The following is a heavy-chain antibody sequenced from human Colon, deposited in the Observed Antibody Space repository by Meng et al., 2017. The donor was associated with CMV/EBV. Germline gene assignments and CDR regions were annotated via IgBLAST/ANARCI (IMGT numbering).Heavy chain of an antibody. CDR3: AKEWAPHEHFDY. V-gene: IGHV3-30-3*02. J-gene: IGHJ4*02. CDR1: GFPFRTYA. Sequence: GESLKISCAASGFPFRTYAMHWVRQAPGKGREWVAVISSDGNFQHYADSLKGRFTISRDNSKNTLYLQMNRLRAEDTAVYYCAKEWAPHEHFDYWGQGTLVTVSS. CDR2: ISSDGNFQ.